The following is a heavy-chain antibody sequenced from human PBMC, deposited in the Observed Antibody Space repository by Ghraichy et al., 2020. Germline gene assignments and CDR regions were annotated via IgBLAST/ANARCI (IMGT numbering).Heavy chain of an antibody. V-gene: IGHV6-1*01. J-gene: IGHJ4*02. CDR3: TRDLGRRFDC. D-gene: IGHD3-16*01. CDR2: TYYRSKWST. Sequence: SQTLSLTCAISGDSVSSNSAAWNWIRQSPSRGLEWLGRTYYRSKWSTDYAVSVKSRITINSDTSKNQFSLQLNSVTPEDTAVYDCTRDLGRRFDCWGQGTLVTVSS. CDR1: GDSVSSNSAA.